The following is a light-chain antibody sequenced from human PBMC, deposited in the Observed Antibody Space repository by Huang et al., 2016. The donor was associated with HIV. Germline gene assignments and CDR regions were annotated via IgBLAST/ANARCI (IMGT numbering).Light chain of an antibody. CDR1: QSGSSY. Sequence: DIVLTQSPATLSLSPGERATLSCRASQSGSSYLAWYQQQPGQAHRLVIYSTSNRAACIPARCSGSGSGTDFTLTISSREPEDFAVYYCQQRDNWHWPFGQGTKVEIK. J-gene: IGKJ1*01. CDR2: STS. V-gene: IGKV3-11*01. CDR3: QQRDNWHWP.